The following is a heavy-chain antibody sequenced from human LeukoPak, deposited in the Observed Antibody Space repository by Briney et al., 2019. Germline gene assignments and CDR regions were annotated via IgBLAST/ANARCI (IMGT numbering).Heavy chain of an antibody. J-gene: IGHJ2*01. CDR3: ARDDRRRWLKLGWAWYFDL. CDR2: INPSGGST. CDR1: GYTFTSYY. D-gene: IGHD5-24*01. Sequence: ASVKVSCKASGYTFTSYYMHWVRQAPGQGLEWRGIINPSGGSTSYAQKFQGRVTMTRDTSTSTVYMEMSSLRSEDPAVYYCARDDRRRWLKLGWAWYFDLWGRGTLVTVSS. V-gene: IGHV1-46*01.